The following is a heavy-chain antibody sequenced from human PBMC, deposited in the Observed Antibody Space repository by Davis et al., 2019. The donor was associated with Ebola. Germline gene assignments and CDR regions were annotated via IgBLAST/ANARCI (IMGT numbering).Heavy chain of an antibody. CDR3: ARVGATWGYFDY. J-gene: IGHJ4*02. CDR2: IIPILGIA. D-gene: IGHD1-26*01. CDR1: GGTFSSYA. V-gene: IGHV1-69*04. Sequence: SVKVSCKASGGTFSSYAISWVRQAPGQGLEWMGRIIPILGIANYAQKFQGRVTITADKSTSTAYMELSSLRSEDTAVYYCARVGATWGYFDYWGQGTLVTVSS.